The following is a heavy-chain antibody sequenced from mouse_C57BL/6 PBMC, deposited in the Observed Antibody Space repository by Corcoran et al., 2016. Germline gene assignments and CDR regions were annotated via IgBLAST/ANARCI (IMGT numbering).Heavy chain of an antibody. V-gene: IGHV9-3*01. J-gene: IGHJ4*01. CDR3: ARVLLPNWAGDAMDY. CDR2: INTYSGVP. Sequence: QIPWVQFGPELKKPGETVKISCKASGSTFTPYGMSWVKQAPGKGLKWMGGINTYSGVPTYADDFKGRFAFSLETSASTAYLQINNLKNEDTATYSCARVLLPNWAGDAMDYWGQGTSVTVSS. CDR1: GSTFTPYG. D-gene: IGHD1-1*01.